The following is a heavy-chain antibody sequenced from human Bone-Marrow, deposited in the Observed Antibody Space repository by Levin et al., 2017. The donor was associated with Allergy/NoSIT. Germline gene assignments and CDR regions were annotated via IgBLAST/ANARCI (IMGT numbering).Heavy chain of an antibody. Sequence: GESLKISCAASGFTFSSYAMSWVRQAPGKGLEWVSAISGSGGSTYYADSVKGRFTISRDNSKNTLYLQMNSLRAEDTAVYYCAKSGDIVATTGDYYDSSGYSYFDYWGQGTLVTVPS. CDR3: AKSGDIVATTGDYYDSSGYSYFDY. V-gene: IGHV3-23*01. CDR2: ISGSGGST. J-gene: IGHJ4*02. D-gene: IGHD3-22*01. CDR1: GFTFSSYA.